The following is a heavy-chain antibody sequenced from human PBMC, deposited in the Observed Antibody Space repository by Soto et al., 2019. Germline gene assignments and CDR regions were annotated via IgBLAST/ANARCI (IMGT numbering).Heavy chain of an antibody. CDR1: GFTFNSYG. CDR2: ISYDGSNK. Sequence: QVQLVESGGGVVQPGRSLRLSCAASGFTFNSYGMHWVRQAPGEGLEWVAVISYDGSNKYYADSVKGRFTISRDNSKNTLFLQMNSLRGEDTAVYYCAKESYSSSSYYYGMDVWGQGTTVTVSS. D-gene: IGHD6-6*01. V-gene: IGHV3-30*18. CDR3: AKESYSSSSYYYGMDV. J-gene: IGHJ6*02.